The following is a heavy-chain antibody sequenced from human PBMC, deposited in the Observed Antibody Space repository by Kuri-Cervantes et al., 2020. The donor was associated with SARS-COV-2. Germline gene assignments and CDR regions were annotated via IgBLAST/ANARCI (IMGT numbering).Heavy chain of an antibody. J-gene: IGHJ6*02. D-gene: IGHD6-19*01. CDR3: ARGRDKRYSSGSYYYYGMDV. CDR1: GGSFSGYY. Sequence: VSLRLSCAVYGGSFSGYYWSWIRQPPGKGLEWIGEINHSGSTNYNPSLKSRVTISVDTSKNQFSLKLSSVTAADTAVYYCARGRDKRYSSGSYYYYGMDVWGQGTTVTVSS. CDR2: INHSGST. V-gene: IGHV4-34*01.